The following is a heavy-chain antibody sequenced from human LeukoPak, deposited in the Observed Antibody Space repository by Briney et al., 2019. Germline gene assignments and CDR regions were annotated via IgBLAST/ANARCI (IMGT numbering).Heavy chain of an antibody. CDR3: ARLDRWLHPPYYYYGMDV. D-gene: IGHD5-24*01. CDR1: GGSVTSTNW. CDR2: VHLDGRT. V-gene: IGHV4-4*02. Sequence: PSETLSLTCDVSGGSVTSTNWWTWVRQPPGKGLEWIGEVHLDGRTNYNPSLKSRLIMSVDLPENHISLKLTSVTAADTAVYYCARLDRWLHPPYYYYGMDVWGQGTTVTVSS. J-gene: IGHJ6*02.